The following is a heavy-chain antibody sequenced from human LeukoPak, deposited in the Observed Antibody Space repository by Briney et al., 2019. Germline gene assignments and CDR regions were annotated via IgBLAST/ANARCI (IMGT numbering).Heavy chain of an antibody. D-gene: IGHD3-10*01. CDR2: IFYSGST. CDR3: ARAWPTLFSYYGSGSYYPFDY. V-gene: IGHV4-39*07. CDR1: SGSISTSNYY. J-gene: IGHJ4*02. Sequence: SETLSLTCTVSSGSISTSNYYWGWVRQPPGKALEWIGNIFYSGSTYYSPSLKSRVTISVDTSKNQFSLKLSSVTAADTAVYYCARAWPTLFSYYGSGSYYPFDYWGQGTLVTVSS.